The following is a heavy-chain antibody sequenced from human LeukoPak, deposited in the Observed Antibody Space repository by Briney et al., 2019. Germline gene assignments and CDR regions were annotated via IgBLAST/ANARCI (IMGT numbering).Heavy chain of an antibody. CDR3: AKDAGSSGKDAFDI. Sequence: GGSLRLSCAASGFTFSSYGMHWVRQAPGKGLEWVAFIRYDGSNKYYADSVKGRFTISRDNSKNTLYLQRNSLRAEDTALYYCAKDAGSSGKDAFDIWGQGTMVTAS. D-gene: IGHD3-22*01. CDR1: GFTFSSYG. J-gene: IGHJ3*02. CDR2: IRYDGSNK. V-gene: IGHV3-30*02.